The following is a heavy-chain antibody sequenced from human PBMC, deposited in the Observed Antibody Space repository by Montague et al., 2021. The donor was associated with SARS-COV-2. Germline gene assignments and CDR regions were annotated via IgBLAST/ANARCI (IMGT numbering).Heavy chain of an antibody. J-gene: IGHJ4*02. CDR3: ARGGSGRDYFDY. CDR2: IYHTGDT. V-gene: IGHV4-59*01. Sequence: SETLSLTCAVSGASISAYYWSWIRQSPGKGLEWIGYIYHTGDTDYNPSLKSRLTMSADTSKNQFSLRLNYATPADTAIYYCARGGSGRDYFDYWGQGTLVTVSS. CDR1: GASISAYY. D-gene: IGHD3-10*01.